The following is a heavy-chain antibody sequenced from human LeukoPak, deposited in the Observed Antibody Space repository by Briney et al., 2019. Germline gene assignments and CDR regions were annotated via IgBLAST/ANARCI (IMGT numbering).Heavy chain of an antibody. CDR3: ARGDYGDYVKLYFDY. CDR2: ISAYNGNT. CDR1: GYTFTSYG. V-gene: IGHV1-18*01. Sequence: ASVKVSCKASGYTFTSYGISWVRQAPGRGLEWMGWISAYNGNTNYAQKLQGRVTMTTDTSTSTAYMELRSLRSDDTAVYYCARGDYGDYVKLYFDYWGQGTLVTVSS. D-gene: IGHD4-17*01. J-gene: IGHJ4*02.